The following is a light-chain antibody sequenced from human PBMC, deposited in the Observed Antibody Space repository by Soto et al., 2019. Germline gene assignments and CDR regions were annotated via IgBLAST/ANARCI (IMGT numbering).Light chain of an antibody. V-gene: IGLV2-14*03. CDR1: SSDVGGSNY. J-gene: IGLJ2*01. CDR2: DVS. Sequence: QSVLTQPASVSGSPGQSITISCTGTSSDVGGSNYVSWYQQHPGKAPKLMIYDVSNRPSGVSSRFSGSKSANTASLTISGLQAEDEADYYCSSYTSSDTVVFGGGTKLTVL. CDR3: SSYTSSDTVV.